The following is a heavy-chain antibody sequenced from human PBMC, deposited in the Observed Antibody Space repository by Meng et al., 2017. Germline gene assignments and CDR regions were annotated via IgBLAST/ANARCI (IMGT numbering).Heavy chain of an antibody. J-gene: IGHJ4*02. CDR3: ARSIVATMVFDY. CDR2: INPNSGGT. Sequence: QVQLVQSGSEMKKPGASVKLPCKSSGYPFTGYYMHWVRQAPGQGLEWMGRINPNSGGTNYAQKFQGRVTMTRDTSISTAYMELSRLRSDDTAVYYCARSIVATMVFDYWGQGTLVTVSS. D-gene: IGHD5-12*01. CDR1: GYPFTGYY. V-gene: IGHV1-2*06.